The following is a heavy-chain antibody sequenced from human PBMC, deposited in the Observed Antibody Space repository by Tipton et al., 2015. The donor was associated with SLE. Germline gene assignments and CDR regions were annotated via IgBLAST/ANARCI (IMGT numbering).Heavy chain of an antibody. D-gene: IGHD3-10*01. CDR1: GFTFSNYA. V-gene: IGHV3-23*01. CDR3: AIDRMVRGVTPKGWFDP. Sequence: SLRLSCAASGFTFSNYAMSWVRQAPGKGLEWVSAISGSGDRTYYIDSVKGRFTISRDNSKNSLYLQMNGLRAEDTAVYYCAIDRMVRGVTPKGWFDPWGQGTLVTVSS. J-gene: IGHJ5*02. CDR2: ISGSGDRT.